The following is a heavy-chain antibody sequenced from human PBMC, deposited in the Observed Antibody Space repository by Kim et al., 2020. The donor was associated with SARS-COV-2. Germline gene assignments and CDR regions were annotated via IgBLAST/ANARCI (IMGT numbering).Heavy chain of an antibody. J-gene: IGHJ4*02. D-gene: IGHD3-10*01. CDR1: GFTFSSYG. Sequence: GGSLRLSCAASGFTFSSYGMHWVRQAPGKGLEWVAVISYDGSNKYYADSVKGRFTISRDNSKNTLYLQMNSLRAEDTAVYYCARDPVILLYRGGYYFDYWGQGTLVTVSS. CDR3: ARDPVILLYRGGYYFDY. CDR2: ISYDGSNK. V-gene: IGHV3-33*05.